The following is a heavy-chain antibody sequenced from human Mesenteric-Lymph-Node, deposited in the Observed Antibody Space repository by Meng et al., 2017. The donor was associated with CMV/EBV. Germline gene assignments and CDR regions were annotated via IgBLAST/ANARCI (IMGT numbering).Heavy chain of an antibody. CDR2: ISGGGINT. V-gene: IGHV3-23*01. D-gene: IGHD2-8*02. CDR3: ARVYCTETACFSGLPGDY. J-gene: IGHJ4*02. CDR1: GFPFNNYA. Sequence: GGSLRLSCEVSGFPFNNYAMTWVRQAPGKGLEWVSGISGGGINTYYAKSVKGRFTISRDNSKNTLYLQMSSLRAEDTAVYYCARVYCTETACFSGLPGDYWGQGSLVTVSS.